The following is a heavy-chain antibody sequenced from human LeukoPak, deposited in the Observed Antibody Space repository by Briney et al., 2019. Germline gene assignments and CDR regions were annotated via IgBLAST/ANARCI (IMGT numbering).Heavy chain of an antibody. J-gene: IGHJ4*02. CDR2: ISGSGGST. CDR1: GFTFSSYA. D-gene: IGHD5-18*01. CDR3: AKPGYSYGYGYFDY. Sequence: TGGSLRLSCAASGFTFSSYAMSWVRQAPGKGLEWVSAISGSGGSTYYADSVKGRFTISRDNSKNTLYLQMNSLRAEDTAVYYCAKPGYSYGYGYFDYWGQGTLVTVSS. V-gene: IGHV3-23*01.